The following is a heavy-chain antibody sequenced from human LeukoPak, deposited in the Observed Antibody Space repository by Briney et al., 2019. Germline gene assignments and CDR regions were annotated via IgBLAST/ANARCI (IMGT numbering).Heavy chain of an antibody. V-gene: IGHV3-48*02. CDR3: ARAFGLTDY. CDR1: GFTVSSYS. J-gene: IGHJ4*02. D-gene: IGHD3/OR15-3a*01. CDR2: ISSSSSTI. Sequence: GGSLRLSCAASGFTVSSYSMNWVRQAPGKGLEWVSYISSSSSTIYYADSVKGRFTISRDNAKNSLCLQMNSLRDEDTAVYYCARAFGLTDYWGQGTLVTVSS.